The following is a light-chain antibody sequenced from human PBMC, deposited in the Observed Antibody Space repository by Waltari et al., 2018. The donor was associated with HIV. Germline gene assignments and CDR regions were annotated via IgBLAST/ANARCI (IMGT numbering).Light chain of an antibody. CDR1: HRRSYY. V-gene: IGLV3-19*01. CDR2: DKN. Sequence: SSEMTQDPAVSVALGQTVRITCQGDHRRSYYARWYQQKPGQAPVLIIYDKNNRPSGIPDRFSGSSSGNTASLTITGAQAEDEADYYCSSRDSSGDHWMFGGGTKLTVL. CDR3: SSRDSSGDHWM. J-gene: IGLJ3*02.